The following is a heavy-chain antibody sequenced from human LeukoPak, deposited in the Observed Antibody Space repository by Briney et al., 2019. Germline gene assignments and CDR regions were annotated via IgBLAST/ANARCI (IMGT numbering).Heavy chain of an antibody. D-gene: IGHD2-15*01. Sequence: SETLSLTCTVSGGSISSNYLNWIRQPAGKGLEWIGRIFTSGNTDYNPSLKTRVTMSIDTSRNQFSLELSSVTAADTAVYYCARNHRDCSGDRCNVFDHWGQGTLVTVSS. V-gene: IGHV4-4*07. CDR1: GGSISSNY. J-gene: IGHJ4*02. CDR2: IFTSGNT. CDR3: ARNHRDCSGDRCNVFDH.